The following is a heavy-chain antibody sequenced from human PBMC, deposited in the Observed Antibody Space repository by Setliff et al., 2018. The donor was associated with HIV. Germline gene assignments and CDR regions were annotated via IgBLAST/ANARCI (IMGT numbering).Heavy chain of an antibody. Sequence: ASVKVSCKASGYTLTDLCIHWVRQAPGKGLEWMGGFDPEDGETVYAQKFQGRVTMTEDTSRDTAYMELSSLRSEDTAMYYCATISAYYYDSSGQGYFQLWGHGTLVTVSS. D-gene: IGHD3-22*01. CDR1: GYTLTDLC. CDR3: ATISAYYYDSSGQGYFQL. CDR2: FDPEDGET. V-gene: IGHV1-24*01. J-gene: IGHJ1*01.